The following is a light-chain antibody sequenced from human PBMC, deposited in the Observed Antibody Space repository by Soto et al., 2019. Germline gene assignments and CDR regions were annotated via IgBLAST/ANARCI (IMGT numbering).Light chain of an antibody. CDR2: KSS. J-gene: IGKJ4*01. V-gene: IGKV1-5*03. CDR3: LQHNRWPTT. CDR1: QSISGW. Sequence: DIQMTQSPSTLSASVGDRVTITCRASQSISGWLAWYQQKPGKALKIIIYKSSTLEIGVPSRFSGSGFATEFTLTVSGVQRGDFATSSCLQHNRWPTTFGGGTKVEIK.